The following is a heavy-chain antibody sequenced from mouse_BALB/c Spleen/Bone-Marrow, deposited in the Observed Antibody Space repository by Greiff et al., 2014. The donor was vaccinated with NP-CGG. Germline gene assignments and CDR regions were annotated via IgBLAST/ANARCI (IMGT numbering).Heavy chain of an antibody. V-gene: IGHV1-62-2*01. J-gene: IGHJ2*01. CDR1: GYTFTDYI. Sequence: QVQLKQSXAELVKPGASVKLSCKASGYTFTDYIIHWVKQRSGQGLEWIGWFYPGNGNIKFSEKFNDKATLTADKSSSTVYMELSRLTSEDSAVYFCARHFYGTSYFDYWGQGTTLTVSS. D-gene: IGHD1-1*01. CDR3: ARHFYGTSYFDY. CDR2: FYPGNGNI.